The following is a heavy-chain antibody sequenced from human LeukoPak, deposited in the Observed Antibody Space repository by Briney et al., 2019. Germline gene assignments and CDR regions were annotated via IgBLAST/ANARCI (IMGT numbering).Heavy chain of an antibody. J-gene: IGHJ3*02. Sequence: PGGSLRLSCAASGFTFSSYGMHWVRQAPGKGLEWVAVIWYDGSNKYYADSVKGRFTISRDNSKNTLYLQMNSLRAEDTAVYYCAKTIGGWELLAFDIWGQGTMVTVSS. CDR2: IWYDGSNK. CDR1: GFTFSSYG. V-gene: IGHV3-33*06. D-gene: IGHD1-26*01. CDR3: AKTIGGWELLAFDI.